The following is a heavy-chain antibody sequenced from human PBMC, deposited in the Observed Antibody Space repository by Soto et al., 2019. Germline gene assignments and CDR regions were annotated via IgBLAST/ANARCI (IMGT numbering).Heavy chain of an antibody. J-gene: IGHJ5*02. CDR3: ARCGTLWYRTNWFDP. CDR2: IGVSGGNT. V-gene: IGHV3-23*01. D-gene: IGHD1-26*01. CDR1: GFVFSSYA. Sequence: LRLSCAASGFVFSSYAMSWVRQAPGKGLEWVSSIGVSGGNTYYADSVKGRFTISRDNSKNTLFLQMNNVRAEDTAVYFCARCGTLWYRTNWFDPWGLGTLVTVSS.